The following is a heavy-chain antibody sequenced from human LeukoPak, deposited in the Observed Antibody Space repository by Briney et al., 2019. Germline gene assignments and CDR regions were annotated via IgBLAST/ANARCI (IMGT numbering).Heavy chain of an antibody. CDR3: ARGPNKSDGGNSGSAWFDP. CDR2: MNPKSGNT. CDR1: GYTFTTYD. V-gene: IGHV1-8*01. Sequence: ASVKVSCKASGYTFTTYDINWVRQATPQGLGWMGWMNPKSGNTGYAQKFQGRVTMTRNTSISTAYMELSSLRSEDTAVYYCARGPNKSDGGNSGSAWFDPWGQGTLVTVSS. D-gene: IGHD4-23*01. J-gene: IGHJ5*02.